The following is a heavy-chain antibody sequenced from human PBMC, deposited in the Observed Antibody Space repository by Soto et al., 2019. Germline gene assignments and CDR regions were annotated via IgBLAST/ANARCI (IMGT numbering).Heavy chain of an antibody. V-gene: IGHV1-69*06. CDR3: AKRDSGGFYRFFDS. CDR1: GGSLSTNP. Sequence: QVQLVQSGTEVKKPGSSVKVSCKSSGGSLSTNPISWVRQAPGQGLEWMGGTGSGTGPGNHAQKFQGRLTVTADKSTSTVYMVLTNLSSEDTAVYYCAKRDSGGFYRFFDSWGQGTLVTVSS. D-gene: IGHD2-15*01. CDR2: TGSGTGPG. J-gene: IGHJ4*02.